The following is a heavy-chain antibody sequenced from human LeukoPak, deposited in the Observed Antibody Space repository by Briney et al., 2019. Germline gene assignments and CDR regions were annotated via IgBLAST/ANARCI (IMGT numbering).Heavy chain of an antibody. V-gene: IGHV4-59*01. CDR1: GGSISSYY. J-gene: IGHJ4*02. Sequence: SETLSLTCTVSGGSISSYYGSWIRQPPGKGLEWIGYIYYSGNTNYNPSLKSRVTISVDTSKNQFSLKLSSVTAADTAVYYCARNYGSGSYPGYWGQGTLVTVSS. D-gene: IGHD3-10*01. CDR3: ARNYGSGSYPGY. CDR2: IYYSGNT.